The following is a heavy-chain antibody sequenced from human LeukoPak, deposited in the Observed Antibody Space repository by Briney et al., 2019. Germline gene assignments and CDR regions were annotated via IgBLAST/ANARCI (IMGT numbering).Heavy chain of an antibody. CDR3: ARLTGYDWESSYDY. Sequence: SETLSLTCAVYGGSFSGYYWSWIRQPPGKGLEWIGYIYYSGSTNYNPSLKSRVTISVDTSKNQFSLKLSSVTAADTAVYYCARLTGYDWESSYDYWGQGTLVTVSS. CDR2: IYYSGST. CDR1: GGSFSGYY. V-gene: IGHV4-59*01. J-gene: IGHJ4*02. D-gene: IGHD5-12*01.